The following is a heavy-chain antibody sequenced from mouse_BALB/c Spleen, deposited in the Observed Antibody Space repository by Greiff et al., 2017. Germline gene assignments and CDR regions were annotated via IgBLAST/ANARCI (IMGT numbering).Heavy chain of an antibody. Sequence: EVQLVESGAELVKPGASVKLSCTASGFNIKDTYMHWVKQRPEQGLEWIGRIDPANGNTKYDPKFQGKATITADTSSNTAYLQLSSLTSEDTAVYYCANYYGSSYDWFAYWGQGTLVTVSA. CDR2: IDPANGNT. V-gene: IGHV14-3*02. CDR1: GFNIKDTY. CDR3: ANYYGSSYDWFAY. D-gene: IGHD1-1*01. J-gene: IGHJ3*01.